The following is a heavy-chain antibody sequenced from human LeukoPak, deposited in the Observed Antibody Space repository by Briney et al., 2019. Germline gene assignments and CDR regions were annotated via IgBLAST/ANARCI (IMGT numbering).Heavy chain of an antibody. D-gene: IGHD2-2*02. CDR1: GGSISSYY. J-gene: IGHJ3*02. CDR2: IYTSGST. CDR3: AREMGCSSTSCYKGNAFDI. Sequence: SETLSLTCTVSGGSISSYYWSWIRQPAGKGLEWIGRIYTSGSTNYNPSLKSRVTMSVDTSKNQFSLKLSSVTAADTAVYYCAREMGCSSTSCYKGNAFDIWGQGTMVTVSS. V-gene: IGHV4-4*07.